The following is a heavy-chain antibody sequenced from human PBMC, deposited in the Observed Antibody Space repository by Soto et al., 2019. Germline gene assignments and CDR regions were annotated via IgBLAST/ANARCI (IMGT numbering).Heavy chain of an antibody. V-gene: IGHV3-30*03. CDR1: GFIFSSYG. Sequence: QVQLVESGGGVVQPGRSLRLSCAASGFIFSSYGMHWVRQAPGKGLEWVAVISYDGSNKYYAESVQGRFTISRDNSKNTLFLQLNSLRTEDKDVYYCARPNYCSGSSWHYLYYGMDVWGQGTTVTVSS. CDR3: ARPNYCSGSSWHYLYYGMDV. CDR2: ISYDGSNK. J-gene: IGHJ6*02. D-gene: IGHD2-15*01.